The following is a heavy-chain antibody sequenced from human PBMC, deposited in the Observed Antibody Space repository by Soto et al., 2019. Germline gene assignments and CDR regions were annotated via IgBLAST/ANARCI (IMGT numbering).Heavy chain of an antibody. CDR2: INHSGST. V-gene: IGHV4-34*01. D-gene: IGHD3-10*01. J-gene: IGHJ4*02. Sequence: PSETLSLTCAVYGGSFSGYYWSWIRQPPGKGLEWIGEINHSGSTNYNPSLKSRVTISVDTSKNQFSLKLSSVTAADTAVYYCASEATRGPEGGFDYRGQRTPVTVSS. CDR3: ASEATRGPEGGFDY. CDR1: GGSFSGYY.